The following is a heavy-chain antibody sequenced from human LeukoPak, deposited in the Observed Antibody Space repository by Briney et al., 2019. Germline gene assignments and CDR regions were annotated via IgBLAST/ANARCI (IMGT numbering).Heavy chain of an antibody. Sequence: SETLSLTCTVSGGSISSGGYYWSWIRQHPGKGLEWTGYIYYSGSTYYNPSLKSRVTISVDTSKSQFSLKLSSVTAADTAVYYCARAPGYSSSWLLDYWGQGTLVTVSS. D-gene: IGHD6-13*01. V-gene: IGHV4-31*03. CDR2: IYYSGST. CDR1: GGSISSGGYY. CDR3: ARAPGYSSSWLLDY. J-gene: IGHJ4*02.